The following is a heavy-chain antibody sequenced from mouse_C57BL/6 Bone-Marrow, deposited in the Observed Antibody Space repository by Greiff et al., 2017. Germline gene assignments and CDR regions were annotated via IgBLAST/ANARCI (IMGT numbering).Heavy chain of an antibody. D-gene: IGHD3-2*02. Sequence: EVQLVESGGGLVKPGGSLKLSCAASGFTFSDYGMHWVRQAPEKGLEWVAYISSGSSTIYYADTVKGRFTISRDNAKNTLFLQMTSLRSEDTAMYYCARHSSGYDFDYWGQGTTRTVCS. J-gene: IGHJ2*01. CDR1: GFTFSDYG. CDR3: ARHSSGYDFDY. CDR2: ISSGSSTI. V-gene: IGHV5-17*01.